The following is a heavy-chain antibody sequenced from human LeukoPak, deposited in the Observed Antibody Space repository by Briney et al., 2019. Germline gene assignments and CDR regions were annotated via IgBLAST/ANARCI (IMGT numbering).Heavy chain of an antibody. D-gene: IGHD6-13*01. CDR1: GFTFSSYW. J-gene: IGHJ5*02. CDR2: INMDGSST. CDR3: ARDALSSWYSNWFDP. Sequence: GGSLRLSCAASGFTFSSYWMHWVCQGPGKGLVWVSRINMDGSSTTYADSVKGRFTISRDNSKNTLYLQMNSLRAEDTAVYYCARDALSSWYSNWFDPWGQGTLVTVSS. V-gene: IGHV3-74*03.